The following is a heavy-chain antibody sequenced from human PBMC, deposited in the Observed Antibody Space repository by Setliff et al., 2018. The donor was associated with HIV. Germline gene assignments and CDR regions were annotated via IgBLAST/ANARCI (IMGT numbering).Heavy chain of an antibody. CDR1: GGSIDTYY. CDR3: AREAPGSRNRWPYYFDY. CDR2: IYYTGAT. J-gene: IGHJ4*01. V-gene: IGHV4-59*01. D-gene: IGHD2-15*01. Sequence: ETLSLTCTVSGGSIDTYYWTWLRQSPGKGLEWIGYIYYTGATNYSPSLKSRVTILLDTSRRQFSLKLFSVTAADTAVYYCAREAPGSRNRWPYYFDYWGHGTLGTV.